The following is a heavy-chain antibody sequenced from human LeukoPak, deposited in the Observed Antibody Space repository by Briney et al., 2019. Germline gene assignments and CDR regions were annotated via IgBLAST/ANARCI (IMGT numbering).Heavy chain of an antibody. V-gene: IGHV4-34*01. Sequence: PSETLSLTCAVYGGSFSGYYWSWIRQPPGKGLEWIGEINHSGSTNYNPSLKSRVTISVDTSKNQFPLKLSSVTAADTAVYYCARGGIFGVVFRFDYWGQGTLVTVSS. J-gene: IGHJ4*02. CDR3: ARGGIFGVVFRFDY. D-gene: IGHD3-3*01. CDR1: GGSFSGYY. CDR2: INHSGST.